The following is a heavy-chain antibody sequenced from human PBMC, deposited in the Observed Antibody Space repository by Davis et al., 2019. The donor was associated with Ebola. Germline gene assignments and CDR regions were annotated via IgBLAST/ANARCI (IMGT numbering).Heavy chain of an antibody. CDR2: IRYDGSNK. CDR3: AKSPYCSSTSCYEYFQH. D-gene: IGHD2-2*01. Sequence: PGGSLRLSCAAYGFTFSSYGMHWVRQAPGKGLEWVAFIRYDGSNKYYADSVKGRFTISRDNSKNTLYLQMNSLRAEDTAVYYCAKSPYCSSTSCYEYFQHWGQGTLVTVSS. J-gene: IGHJ1*01. V-gene: IGHV3-30*02. CDR1: GFTFSSYG.